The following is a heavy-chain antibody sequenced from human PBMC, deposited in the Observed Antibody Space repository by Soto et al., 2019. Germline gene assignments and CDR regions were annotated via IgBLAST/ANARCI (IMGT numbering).Heavy chain of an antibody. J-gene: IGHJ4*02. Sequence: QVQLVESGGGVVQPGRSLRLSCAASGFSFSTYGMHWVRQAPGKGLECVAVIWFDGSNKQYADSVKGRFTISRDNSKNTLYLQMNSLIVEDTVVYYCARDNSDSGGYYYFDYWGQGTLVTVSS. CDR3: ARDNSDSGGYYYFDY. D-gene: IGHD3-22*01. V-gene: IGHV3-33*01. CDR1: GFSFSTYG. CDR2: IWFDGSNK.